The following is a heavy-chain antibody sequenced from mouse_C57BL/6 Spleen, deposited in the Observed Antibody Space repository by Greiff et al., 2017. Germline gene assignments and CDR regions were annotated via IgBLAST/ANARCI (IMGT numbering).Heavy chain of an antibody. CDR2: INPNNGGT. J-gene: IGHJ2*01. CDR3: ARSGRIGRNYFDY. V-gene: IGHV1-26*01. Sequence: VQLQQSGPELVKPGASVKISCKASGYTFTDYYMNWVKQSHGKSFEWIGDINPNNGGTSYNQKFKGKATLTVDKSSSTAYMELRSLTSEDSAVYYCARSGRIGRNYFDYWGQGTTLTVSS. D-gene: IGHD3-1*01. CDR1: GYTFTDYY.